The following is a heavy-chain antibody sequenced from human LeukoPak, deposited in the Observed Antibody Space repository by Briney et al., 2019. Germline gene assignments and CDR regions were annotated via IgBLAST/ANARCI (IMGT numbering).Heavy chain of an antibody. V-gene: IGHV1-69*01. CDR1: GGTFSSYA. J-gene: IGHJ5*02. CDR3: ARVAGELIGANWFDP. D-gene: IGHD3-10*01. CDR2: IIPIFGTA. Sequence: SVKVSCKASGGTFSSYAISWVRRAPGQGLEWMGGIIPIFGTANYAQKFQGRVTITADESTSTAYMELSSLRSEDTAVYYCARVAGELIGANWFDPWGQGTLVTVSS.